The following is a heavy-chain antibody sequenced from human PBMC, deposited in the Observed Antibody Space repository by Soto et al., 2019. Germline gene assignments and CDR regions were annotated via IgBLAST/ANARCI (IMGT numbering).Heavy chain of an antibody. CDR1: GFTFRDHA. CDR2: ISANGGSI. V-gene: IGHV3-23*01. J-gene: IGHJ5*02. Sequence: EAQLLASGGGLVQPGGSLRLSCVGSGFTFRDHAMRWVRQAPGRGLEWVSAISANGGSIQHADSVKGRFSVSRDNAKNTVYLQMDNLRTEDSAVYYCGKDRYYDTPGWFDPWGQGSRVSGSS. CDR3: GKDRYYDTPGWFDP. D-gene: IGHD3-22*01.